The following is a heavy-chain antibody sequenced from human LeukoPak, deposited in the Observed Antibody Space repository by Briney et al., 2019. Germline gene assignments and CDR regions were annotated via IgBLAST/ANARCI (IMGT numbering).Heavy chain of an antibody. CDR3: ASWSGSFNIDY. V-gene: IGHV4-59*01. J-gene: IGHJ4*02. D-gene: IGHD1-26*01. CDR2: NYYSGST. Sequence: PSETLSLTCTVSGGSISSYYWSWIRQPPAKGLEWIGHNYYSGSTNYNPPLKSRATISVDTSKNQFSLELSSVTAADTAVYYCASWSGSFNIDYWGQGTLVTVSS. CDR1: GGSISSYY.